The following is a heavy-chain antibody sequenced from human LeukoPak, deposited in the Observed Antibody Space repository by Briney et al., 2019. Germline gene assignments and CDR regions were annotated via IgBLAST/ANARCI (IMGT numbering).Heavy chain of an antibody. V-gene: IGHV3-21*01. CDR2: ISSSSSYI. CDR1: GFTFGSYS. CDR3: ARILGYCSSTSCYFGDAFDI. Sequence: GGSLRLSCAASGFTFGSYSMNWVRQAPGKGLEWVSSISSSSSYIYYADSVKGRFTISRDNAKNSLYLQMNSLRAEDTAVYYCARILGYCSSTSCYFGDAFDIWGQGTMVTVSS. J-gene: IGHJ3*02. D-gene: IGHD2-2*01.